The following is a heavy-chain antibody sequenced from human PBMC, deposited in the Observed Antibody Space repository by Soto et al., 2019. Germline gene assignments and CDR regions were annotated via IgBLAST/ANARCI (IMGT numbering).Heavy chain of an antibody. D-gene: IGHD3-16*02. CDR1: GGSFSGYY. Sequence: PSETLSLTCAVYGGSFSGYYWSWIRQPPGKGLEWIGEINHSGSTNYNPSLKSRVTISEDTSKNQFSLKLSSVTAADTAVYYCARPFTSYYDYIWGSYRYDAFDIRAQRTTVTVSS. CDR2: INHSGST. CDR3: ARPFTSYYDYIWGSYRYDAFDI. V-gene: IGHV4-34*01. J-gene: IGHJ3*02.